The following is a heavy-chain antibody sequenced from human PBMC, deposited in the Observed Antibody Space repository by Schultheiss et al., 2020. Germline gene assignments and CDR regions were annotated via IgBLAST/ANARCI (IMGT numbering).Heavy chain of an antibody. CDR1: GFTFDDYA. J-gene: IGHJ4*02. D-gene: IGHD4-17*01. Sequence: GGSLRLSCSASGFTFDDYAMHWVRQAPGKGLEWVSAISGSGGSTYYADSVKGRFTISRDNSKNTLYLQMNSLRVEDTAVYYCARGTVTTILGYWGQGTLVTGSS. CDR2: ISGSGGST. V-gene: IGHV3-23*01. CDR3: ARGTVTTILGY.